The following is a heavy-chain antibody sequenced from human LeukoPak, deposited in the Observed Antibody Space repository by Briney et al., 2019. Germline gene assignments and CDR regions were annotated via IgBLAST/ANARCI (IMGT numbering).Heavy chain of an antibody. CDR3: ARLSEVSSTVDY. CDR1: GGSISSSSYY. V-gene: IGHV4-39*01. Sequence: SETLSLTCTVSGGSISSSSYYWGWIRQPPGKGVEWIGSIYYSGSTYYNPSLKSRVTISVDTSKNQFSLKLSSVTAADTAVYYCARLSEVSSTVDYWGQGTLVTVSS. CDR2: IYYSGST. D-gene: IGHD6-13*01. J-gene: IGHJ4*02.